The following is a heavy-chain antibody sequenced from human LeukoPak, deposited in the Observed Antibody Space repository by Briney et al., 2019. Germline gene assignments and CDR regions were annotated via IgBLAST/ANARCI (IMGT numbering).Heavy chain of an antibody. Sequence: GGSLRLSCAASGFTFSNYAMTWVRQAPGKGLEWVSAISGSGASTYYAVSLKGRFTISRDNSKNTLYLQMNSLRAEDTAVYYCAKGALGGITMPYSWFDPWGQGTLVTVSS. CDR1: GFTFSNYA. CDR2: ISGSGAST. V-gene: IGHV3-23*01. CDR3: AKGALGGITMPYSWFDP. J-gene: IGHJ5*02. D-gene: IGHD3-10*01.